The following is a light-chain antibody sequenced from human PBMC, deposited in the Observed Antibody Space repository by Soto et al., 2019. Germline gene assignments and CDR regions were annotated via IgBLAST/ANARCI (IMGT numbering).Light chain of an antibody. CDR1: QSVSGN. J-gene: IGKJ3*01. CDR2: GAS. CDR3: QQYNNWTPFT. V-gene: IGKV3-15*01. Sequence: EIVMTQSPATLSVSPGERATLSCRASQSVSGNLAWYQQNPGQAPRLLIYGASTRATGIPARFSGSGSGTEFTLTISSLQSEDRAVYYCQQYNNWTPFTFGPGTKVDIK.